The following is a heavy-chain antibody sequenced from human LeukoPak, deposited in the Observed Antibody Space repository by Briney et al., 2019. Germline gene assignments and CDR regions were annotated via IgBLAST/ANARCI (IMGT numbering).Heavy chain of an antibody. V-gene: IGHV1-2*02. Sequence: ASVNVSCKASGYTFTGYYMHWVRQAPGQGLEWMGWINPNSGGTNYAQKFQGRVTMTRDTSISTAYMELSRLRSDDTAVYYCARETDYGGNSGSFTWGQGTMVTLSS. CDR2: INPNSGGT. CDR3: ARETDYGGNSGSFT. D-gene: IGHD4-23*01. J-gene: IGHJ5*02. CDR1: GYTFTGYY.